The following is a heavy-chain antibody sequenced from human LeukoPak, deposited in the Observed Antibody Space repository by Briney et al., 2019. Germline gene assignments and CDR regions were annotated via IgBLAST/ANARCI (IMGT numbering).Heavy chain of an antibody. D-gene: IGHD3-22*01. CDR3: ARGGYYDSSGYFSKRDNWFDP. V-gene: IGHV3-21*01. J-gene: IGHJ5*02. CDR1: GFTFSSYA. Sequence: GGSLRLSCAASGFTFSSYAMHWVRQAPGKGLEWVSSISSSSSYIYYADSVKGRFTISRDNAKNSLYLQMNSLRAEDTAVYYCARGGYYDSSGYFSKRDNWFDPWGQGTLVTVSS. CDR2: ISSSSSYI.